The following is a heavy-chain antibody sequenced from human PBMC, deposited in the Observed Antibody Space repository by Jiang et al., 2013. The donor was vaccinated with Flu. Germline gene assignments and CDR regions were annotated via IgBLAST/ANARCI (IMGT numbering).Heavy chain of an antibody. CDR3: ARVDSSSWESFDY. D-gene: IGHD6-13*01. J-gene: IGHJ4*02. CDR2: IYYSGGT. CDR1: GGSISSVSYYY. Sequence: GPGLVKPSQTLSLTCTVSGGSISSVSYYYWSWIRQPPGKGLEWIGYIYYSGGTYYNPSLKSRVTISVDTSKNQFSLKLSSVTAADTAVYYCARVDSSSWESFDYWGQGTLVTVSS. V-gene: IGHV4-30-4*01.